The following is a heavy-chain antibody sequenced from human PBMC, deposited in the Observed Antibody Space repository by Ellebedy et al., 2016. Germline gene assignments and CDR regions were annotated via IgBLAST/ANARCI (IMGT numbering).Heavy chain of an antibody. CDR2: ISWDGGTT. J-gene: IGHJ3*02. Sequence: GGSLRLSCAASGFTFDDYTMHWVRQAPGKGLEWVSLISWDGGTTYYADSVKGRFTIARDNSKNSLYLQMNSLRTEDTALYFCAKAADWGLSDAFDIWGQGTMVTASS. CDR1: GFTFDDYT. V-gene: IGHV3-43*01. D-gene: IGHD7-27*01. CDR3: AKAADWGLSDAFDI.